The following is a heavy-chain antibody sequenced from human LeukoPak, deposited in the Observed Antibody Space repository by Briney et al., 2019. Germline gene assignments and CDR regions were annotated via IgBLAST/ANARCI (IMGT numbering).Heavy chain of an antibody. CDR3: ARGTLSIAAAGNPLYYYYYMDV. D-gene: IGHD6-13*01. Sequence: GASVKVSCKASGYTFTSYYMHWVRQAPGQGLEWMGIINPSGGSTNYAQKFQGRVTITADKSTSTAYMELSSLRSEDTAVYYCARGTLSIAAAGNPLYYYYYMDVWGKGTTVTVSS. V-gene: IGHV1-46*01. J-gene: IGHJ6*03. CDR2: INPSGGST. CDR1: GYTFTSYY.